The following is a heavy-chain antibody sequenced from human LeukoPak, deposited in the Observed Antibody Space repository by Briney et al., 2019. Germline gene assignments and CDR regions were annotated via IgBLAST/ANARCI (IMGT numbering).Heavy chain of an antibody. D-gene: IGHD3/OR15-3a*01. CDR3: ARMPGIDFWFDY. CDR1: GFTFSSYG. Sequence: GGSLRLSCAASGFTFSSYGMSWVRQAPGKGLEWVSAISGSGGSTYYADSVKGRFTISRDNAKNSLYLQMNSLRAEDTAVYYCARMPGIDFWFDYWGQGTLVTVSS. CDR2: ISGSGGST. V-gene: IGHV3-23*01. J-gene: IGHJ4*02.